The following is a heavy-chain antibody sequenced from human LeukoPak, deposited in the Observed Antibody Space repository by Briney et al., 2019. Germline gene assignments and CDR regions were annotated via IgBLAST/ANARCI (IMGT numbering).Heavy chain of an antibody. CDR1: GFTFSSYG. CDR2: IWYDGSNK. V-gene: IGHV3-33*01. CDR3: ARVGGDYPYYYYYYGMDV. D-gene: IGHD4-17*01. Sequence: GGSLRLSCAASGFTFSSYGMHWVRQAPGKGLEWVAVIWYDGSNKYYADSVNGRFTIPRDNSKNTLYLQMNSLRAEDTAVYYWARVGGDYPYYYYYYGMDVWGQGTTVTVSS. J-gene: IGHJ6*02.